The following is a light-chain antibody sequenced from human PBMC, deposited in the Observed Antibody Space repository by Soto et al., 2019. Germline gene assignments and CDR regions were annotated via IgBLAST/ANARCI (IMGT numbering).Light chain of an antibody. CDR1: QSISSW. CDR3: QQYNSYSPT. V-gene: IGKV1-5*01. Sequence: DIQMTQSPSTLSASVGDRVTITCLASQSISSWLAWYQQKPGKAPKLLIYAASTLESGVPSRFSGSGSGTEFTLTISSLQPDDFATYYCQQYNSYSPTFGQGTKVDIK. J-gene: IGKJ1*01. CDR2: AAS.